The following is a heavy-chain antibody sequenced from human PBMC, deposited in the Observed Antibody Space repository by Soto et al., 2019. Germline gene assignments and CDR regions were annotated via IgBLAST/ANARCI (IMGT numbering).Heavy chain of an antibody. CDR3: AKDGTYYGSGTDY. CDR2: ISGSGGST. D-gene: IGHD3-10*01. CDR1: GFTFSSYA. Sequence: EAQLLESGGGLVQPGGSLRLSCAASGFTFSSYAMSWVRQAPGKGLEWVSTISGSGGSTYYADSVKGRFTISRDNSKNALYLQMNSLRAEDTAIYYCAKDGTYYGSGTDYWGQGTLVTVSS. V-gene: IGHV3-23*01. J-gene: IGHJ4*02.